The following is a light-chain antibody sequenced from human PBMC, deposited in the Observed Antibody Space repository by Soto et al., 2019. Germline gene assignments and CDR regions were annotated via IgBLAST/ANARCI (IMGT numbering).Light chain of an antibody. CDR2: EVS. CDR3: SSFSSITPEV. CDR1: SSDVCGYSY. V-gene: IGLV2-14*01. Sequence: QSALTQPASVSGSPGQSITISCTGTSSDVCGYSYVSWYQQHPGKTRKLMIYEVSNRLSGVSDCFSGSQSGNTVSLTISGLQAQEEADYYCSSFSSITPEVFRGGTKQTVL. J-gene: IGLJ2*01.